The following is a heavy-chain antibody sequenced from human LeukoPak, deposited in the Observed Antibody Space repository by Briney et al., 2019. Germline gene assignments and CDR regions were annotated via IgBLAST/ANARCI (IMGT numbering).Heavy chain of an antibody. V-gene: IGHV4-38-2*02. CDR1: GYSISSGYY. CDR3: ARSPITMVRGVIHHPIDY. J-gene: IGHJ4*02. CDR2: IYHSGST. D-gene: IGHD3-10*01. Sequence: SETLSLTCTVSGYSISSGYYWGWIRQPPGKGLEWIGSIYHSGSTYYNPSLKSRVTISVDTSKNQFSLKLSSVTAADTAVYYCARSPITMVRGVIHHPIDYWGQGTLVTVSS.